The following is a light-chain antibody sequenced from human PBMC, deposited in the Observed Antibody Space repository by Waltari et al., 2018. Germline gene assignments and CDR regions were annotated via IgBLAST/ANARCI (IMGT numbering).Light chain of an antibody. J-gene: IGLJ3*02. Sequence: QSVLTQPPSASGTPGQRVTISCSGSSHNSGTSYVPGYQLLPGTAPKTVIFANYHRPSGVPDRFSASKSGTSASLVISGLQSEDEADYFCATWDDSLSGRVFGGGTKVTVL. V-gene: IGLV1-47*02. CDR2: ANY. CDR1: SHNSGTSY. CDR3: ATWDDSLSGRV.